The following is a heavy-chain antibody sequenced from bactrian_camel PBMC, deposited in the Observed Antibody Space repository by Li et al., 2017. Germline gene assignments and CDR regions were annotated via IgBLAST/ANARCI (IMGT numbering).Heavy chain of an antibody. D-gene: IGHD3*01. CDR3: AKEGYGTPVD. CDR2: IDNDGST. V-gene: IGHV3S9*01. Sequence: HVQLVESGGGSVQVGGSLRLSCAGVPASTCSMGWYRGRELISAIDNDGSTHYKDSVKGRFTISRDNAKNTMYLQLNSLKTEDMGMYYCAKEGYGTPVDWGQGTQVTVS. CDR1: PASTCS. J-gene: IGHJ4*01.